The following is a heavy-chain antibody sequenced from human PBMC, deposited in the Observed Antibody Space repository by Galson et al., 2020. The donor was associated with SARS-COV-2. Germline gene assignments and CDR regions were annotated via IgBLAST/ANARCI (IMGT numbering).Heavy chain of an antibody. Sequence: LSLTCVASGFNFGIYNMNWVRQAPGKGLEWVSYISSSATTIYYADSVRGRFTISRDNAKNSLYLQMNSLRAEDAAVYFCARDNLGDYYYYDMDVWGQGTTVTVSS. D-gene: IGHD1-26*01. V-gene: IGHV3-48*03. CDR2: ISSSATTI. J-gene: IGHJ6*02. CDR1: GFNFGIYN. CDR3: ARDNLGDYYYYDMDV.